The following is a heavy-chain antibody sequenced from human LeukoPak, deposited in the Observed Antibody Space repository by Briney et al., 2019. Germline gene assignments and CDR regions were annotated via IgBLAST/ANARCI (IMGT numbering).Heavy chain of an antibody. J-gene: IGHJ4*02. CDR2: IWYHGRNK. CDR1: GFTFSSFW. D-gene: IGHD6-13*01. CDR3: ARDPYSSSSGSGDY. Sequence: GSSLRLSCEASGFTFSSFWMSWGRQAPGKGLGWVAVIWYHGRNKHYADSVKGRFTISRDNARNTLFLQMNSLRAEDTAGYYCARDPYSSSSGSGDYWGQGTLVTVSS. V-gene: IGHV3-33*08.